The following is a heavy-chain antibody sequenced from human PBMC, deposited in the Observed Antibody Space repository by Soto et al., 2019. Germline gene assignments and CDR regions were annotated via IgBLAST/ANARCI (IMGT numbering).Heavy chain of an antibody. J-gene: IGHJ4*02. Sequence: SETLSLTCAFYGGSFSGYYWSWIRQPPGKGLEWIGEINHSGSTNYNPSLKSRVTISVDTSKNQFSLKLSSVTAADTAVYYCARVKCSSTSCYSGSYFDYRGQGTLVTVSS. V-gene: IGHV4-34*01. D-gene: IGHD2-2*01. CDR3: ARVKCSSTSCYSGSYFDY. CDR1: GGSFSGYY. CDR2: INHSGST.